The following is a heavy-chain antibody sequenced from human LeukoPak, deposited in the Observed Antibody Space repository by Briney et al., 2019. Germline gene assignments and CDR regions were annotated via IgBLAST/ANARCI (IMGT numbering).Heavy chain of an antibody. CDR3: ARAHQIYYYYMDV. Sequence: GGSLRLSCAASGFTFRSNCMHWVRQAPGKGLVWVSRVKSDGSDSYYADSVKGRFTISRDNAKNTLYLQMHSLRAEDTAVYYCARAHQIYYYYMDVWGKGTTVTVSS. J-gene: IGHJ6*03. CDR2: VKSDGSDS. V-gene: IGHV3-74*01. CDR1: GFTFRSNC.